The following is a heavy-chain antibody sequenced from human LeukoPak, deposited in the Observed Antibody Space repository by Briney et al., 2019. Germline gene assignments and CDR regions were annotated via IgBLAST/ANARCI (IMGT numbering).Heavy chain of an antibody. CDR1: GGSFNDYY. J-gene: IGHJ4*02. D-gene: IGHD4-17*01. CDR2: INHSGRT. V-gene: IGHV4-34*01. CDR3: ARGGHGDYPDY. Sequence: SETLSLTCAVYGGSFNDYYWSWIRQPPEKGLEWIGEINHSGRTNYNPSLRNRVTISVDTSKNQFSLKLSSLTAADTAIYYCARGGHGDYPDYWGQGTLVTVSS.